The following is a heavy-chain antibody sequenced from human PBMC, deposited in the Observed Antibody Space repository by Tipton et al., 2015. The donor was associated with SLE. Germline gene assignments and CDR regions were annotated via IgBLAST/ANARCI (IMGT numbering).Heavy chain of an antibody. CDR2: IYKTGIT. V-gene: IGHV4-4*07. CDR3: ARGGLTMVRGVTGAFDI. J-gene: IGHJ3*02. Sequence: TLSLTCSASGDSMNNYYWNWIRQPAGMPLEWIGRIYKTGITNYNPSLKGRLSMSVDTSKNQFSLQLTSVTAADTAVYYCARGGLTMVRGVTGAFDIWGQGTMATVSS. D-gene: IGHD3-10*01. CDR1: GDSMNNYY.